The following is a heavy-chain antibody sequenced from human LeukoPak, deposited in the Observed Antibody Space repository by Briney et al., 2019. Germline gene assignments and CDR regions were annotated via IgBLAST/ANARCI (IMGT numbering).Heavy chain of an antibody. D-gene: IGHD6-19*01. CDR2: ISYDGSNK. V-gene: IGHV3-30*03. J-gene: IGHJ4*02. CDR3: ARGRGSSGWQGVDY. CDR1: GFTFSSYG. Sequence: PGGSLRLSCAASGFTFSSYGMPWVRQAPGKGLEWVAVISYDGSNKYYGDSVKGRFTISRDKSKNTLYLQMKSLRAEDTAVYHCARGRGSSGWQGVDYWGQGTLVTVSS.